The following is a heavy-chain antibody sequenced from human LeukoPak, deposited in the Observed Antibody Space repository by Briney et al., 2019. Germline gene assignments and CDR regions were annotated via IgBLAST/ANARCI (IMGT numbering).Heavy chain of an antibody. CDR2: IYSRGSP. CDR1: GGSISNYY. V-gene: IGHV4-59*01. J-gene: IGHJ4*02. D-gene: IGHD3-10*01. CDR3: GRDQEHTHGRVIGQ. Sequence: SETLSLTRIVSGGSISNYYWSWIRQPPGKGLEWIGHIYSRGSPNYNPSLGDRVIISVDTSKNQFSLMLNSVTAADTAIYYCGRDQEHTHGRVIGQWGEGTLVTVSS.